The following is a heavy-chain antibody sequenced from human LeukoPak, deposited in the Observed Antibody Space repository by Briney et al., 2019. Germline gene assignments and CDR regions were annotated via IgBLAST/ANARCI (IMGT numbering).Heavy chain of an antibody. CDR3: AKDDGLGNYYDFLEGKYYYGMDV. CDR1: GFTFSNYA. CDR2: TSYDGSNK. D-gene: IGHD3-10*01. Sequence: PGGTLCLSCAVSGFTFSNYAMHWVRQAPGKGLEWVAVTSYDGSNKYYSDSVKGRFTISRDNSKNTVFLQMNSLRVDDTALYYCAKDDGLGNYYDFLEGKYYYGMDVWGKGTTVTVSS. J-gene: IGHJ6*04. V-gene: IGHV3-30*04.